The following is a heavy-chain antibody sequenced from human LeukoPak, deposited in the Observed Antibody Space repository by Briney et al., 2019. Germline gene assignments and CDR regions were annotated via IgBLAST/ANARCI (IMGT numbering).Heavy chain of an antibody. J-gene: IGHJ4*02. D-gene: IGHD1-1*01. CDR3: ARTTESAFDY. Sequence: GGSLRLSCAASGFTFSDYYMSWIRQAPGKGLECVSYISRSGNTIYYADSVKGRFTISRDTTKNSLSLHMNSLRAEDTAVCYCARTTESAFDYWGQGTLVTVSS. V-gene: IGHV3-11*04. CDR2: ISRSGNTI. CDR1: GFTFSDYY.